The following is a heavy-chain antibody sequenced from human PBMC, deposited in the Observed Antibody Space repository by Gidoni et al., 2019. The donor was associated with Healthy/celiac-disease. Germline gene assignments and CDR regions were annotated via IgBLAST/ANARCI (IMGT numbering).Heavy chain of an antibody. J-gene: IGHJ3*02. V-gene: IGHV4-61*02. CDR2: IYTSGST. D-gene: IGHD2-21*01. CDR3: ARDFVSGDAFDI. CDR1: GGSISSGSYY. Sequence: QVQLQESRPGLVKPSQTLSPTCTVTGGSISSGSYYWSWSRQPAGKGLEWIGRIYTSGSTNYNPSLKSRVTISVDPSKNQFSLKLSSVTAADTAVYYCARDFVSGDAFDIWGQGTMVTVSS.